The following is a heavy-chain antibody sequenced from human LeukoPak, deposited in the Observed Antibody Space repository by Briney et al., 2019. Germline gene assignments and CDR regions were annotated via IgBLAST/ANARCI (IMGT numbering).Heavy chain of an antibody. J-gene: IGHJ4*02. D-gene: IGHD3-10*01. CDR2: IYSGGST. CDR1: GFTFSSYS. CDR3: ARLYYYGSGSYLDY. V-gene: IGHV3-66*04. Sequence: GGSLRLSCAASGFTFSSYSMNWVRQAPGKGLEWVSVIYSGGSTYYADSVKGRFTISRDNSKNTLYLQMGSLRAEDMAVYYCARLYYYGSGSYLDYWGQGTLVTVSS.